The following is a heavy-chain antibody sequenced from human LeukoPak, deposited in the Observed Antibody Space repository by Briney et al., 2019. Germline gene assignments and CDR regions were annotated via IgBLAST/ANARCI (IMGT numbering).Heavy chain of an antibody. D-gene: IGHD3-22*01. CDR1: GGSFSSYY. CDR3: ARLNYDSSGPTVMDV. V-gene: IGHV4-4*09. J-gene: IGHJ6*03. CDR2: IYTSGST. Sequence: SETLSLTCAVYGGSFSSYYWSWIRQPPGKGLEWIGYIYTSGSTNYNPPLKSRVTISVDTSKNQFSLKLSSVTAADTAVYYCARLNYDSSGPTVMDVWGKGTTVTVSS.